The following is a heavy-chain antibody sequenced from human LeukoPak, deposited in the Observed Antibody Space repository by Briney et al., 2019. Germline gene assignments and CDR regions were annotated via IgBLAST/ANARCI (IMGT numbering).Heavy chain of an antibody. D-gene: IGHD5-12*01. J-gene: IGHJ4*02. V-gene: IGHV4-39*07. CDR1: GGSITSSSHY. CDR2: IYYSGDT. CDR3: AQLRRRGYSGYDERYDY. Sequence: SETLSLTCTVSGGSITSSSHYWGWIRQPPGKGLEWIGSIYYSGDTYYNPSLKSRVTISVDKSKNQFSLKLSSVTAADTAVYYCAQLRRRGYSGYDERYDYWGQGTLVTVSS.